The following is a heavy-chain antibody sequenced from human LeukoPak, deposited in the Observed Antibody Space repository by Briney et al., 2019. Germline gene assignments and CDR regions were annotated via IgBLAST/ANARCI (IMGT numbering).Heavy chain of an antibody. D-gene: IGHD2-21*01. V-gene: IGHV2-5*02. CDR2: IYWDDDK. J-gene: IGHJ4*02. CDR1: GFSLTTSGVA. CDR3: AHISVADLKLDY. Sequence: SGPTLVNPTQTLTLTCTFSGFSLTTSGVAVGWIRQPPGKALEWLALIYWDDDKRYSPSLKNRLTITRATSKNQVVLTLTNMDPVDTATYYCAHISVADLKLDYWGQGTLVTVSS.